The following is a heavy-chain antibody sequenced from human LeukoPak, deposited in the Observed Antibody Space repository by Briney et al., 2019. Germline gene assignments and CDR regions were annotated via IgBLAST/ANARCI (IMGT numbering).Heavy chain of an antibody. CDR3: AKDQDPSRILITFGGVIVSN. D-gene: IGHD3-16*02. Sequence: GGSLRLSCAASGFTFSSFAMSWVRQAPGKGLEWVSAISGSGVSTYYSDSVKGRFTTSRDNSKNTLNLQMNSLRAEDTAVYYCAKDQDPSRILITFGGVIVSNWGQGTLVTVSS. V-gene: IGHV3-23*01. J-gene: IGHJ4*02. CDR2: ISGSGVST. CDR1: GFTFSSFA.